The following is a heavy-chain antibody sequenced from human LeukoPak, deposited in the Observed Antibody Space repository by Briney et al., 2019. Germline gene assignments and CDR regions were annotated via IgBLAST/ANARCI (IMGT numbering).Heavy chain of an antibody. CDR1: GGSISNENW. CDR3: ATPNDAFNT. CDR2: IHYRGGT. V-gene: IGHV4-4*02. J-gene: IGHJ3*02. Sequence: PSGTLSLTCAVSGGSISNENWWSWVRQPPGKGLEWIGEIHYRGGTNYNPSLRSRVTISVDTSKNQFSLKMTSVTAADTAVYYCATPNDAFNTWGQGTMVTVSS.